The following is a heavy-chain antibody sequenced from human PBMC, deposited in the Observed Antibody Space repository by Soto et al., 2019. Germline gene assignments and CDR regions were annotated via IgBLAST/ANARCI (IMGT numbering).Heavy chain of an antibody. CDR2: IWYDGNNK. J-gene: IGHJ4*02. CDR1: GFDFSVYG. CDR3: VRDPTPIQGPAFDL. D-gene: IGHD1-1*01. V-gene: IGHV3-33*01. Sequence: GGSLRLSCGASGFDFSVYGFHWVRQAPGKGLEWVTFIWYDGNNKYYADSVKGRFTVSRDRSRNTVYLQMNSLRAEDTAIYFCVRDPTPIQGPAFDLWGRGTLVTVSS.